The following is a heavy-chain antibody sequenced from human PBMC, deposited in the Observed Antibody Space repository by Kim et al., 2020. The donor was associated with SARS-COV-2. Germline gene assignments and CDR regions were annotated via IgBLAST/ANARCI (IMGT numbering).Heavy chain of an antibody. V-gene: IGHV4-59*01. Sequence: NYNPSLKSRVTISVDTSKNQFSLKLSSVTAADTAVYYCARDGYYGGAFDIWGQGTMVTVSS. J-gene: IGHJ3*02. CDR3: ARDGYYGGAFDI. D-gene: IGHD4-17*01.